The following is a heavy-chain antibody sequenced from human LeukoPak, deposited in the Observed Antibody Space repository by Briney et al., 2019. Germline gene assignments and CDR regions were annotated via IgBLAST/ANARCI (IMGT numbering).Heavy chain of an antibody. D-gene: IGHD6-13*01. J-gene: IGHJ6*02. CDR2: IRDKTYGGTT. CDR3: TSSAAADSYYYGMDV. V-gene: IGHV3-49*04. Sequence: GGSLRLSCTASGFTFGDYAMSWVRQAPGKGLAWVGFIRDKTYGGTTEYAASVKGRFTISRDDSKNIAYLQMNSLKTEDTAVYYCTSSAAADSYYYGMDVWGQGTTVTVSS. CDR1: GFTFGDYA.